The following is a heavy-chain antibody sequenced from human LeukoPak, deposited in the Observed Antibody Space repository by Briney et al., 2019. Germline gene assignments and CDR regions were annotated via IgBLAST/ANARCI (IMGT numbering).Heavy chain of an antibody. CDR2: IQENGNAK. CDR1: GFTFSAYW. V-gene: IGHV3-7*01. J-gene: IGHJ3*02. D-gene: IGHD3-3*01. CDR3: ARDFGSAFDI. Sequence: GGSLRLSCAASGFTFSAYWMTWVRQAPGKGLEWVANIQENGNAKYYVDSVKGRFTISRDNAKNSLYLQMNSLRAEDTAVYYCARDFGSAFDIWGQGTMVTVSS.